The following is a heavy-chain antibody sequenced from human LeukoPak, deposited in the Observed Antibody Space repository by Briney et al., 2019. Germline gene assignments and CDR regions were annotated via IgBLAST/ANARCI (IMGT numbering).Heavy chain of an antibody. D-gene: IGHD2-2*02. CDR3: AGQGTNCSSNSCYSWFDP. CDR1: GGSISSYY. J-gene: IGHJ5*02. Sequence: PSETLSLTCTVSGGSISSYYWSWIRQPPGKGLEWIGYIYYSGSTNYNPSLKSRVTISVDTSKNQFSLKLSSVTAADTAVYYCAGQGTNCSSNSCYSWFDPWGQGTLVTVSS. CDR2: IYYSGST. V-gene: IGHV4-59*01.